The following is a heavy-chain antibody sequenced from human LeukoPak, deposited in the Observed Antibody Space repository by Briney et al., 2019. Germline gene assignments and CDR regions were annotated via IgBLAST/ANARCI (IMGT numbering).Heavy chain of an antibody. D-gene: IGHD2-15*01. CDR3: VRGYSFGPYGMDV. Sequence: GGSLRLSCAASGLTVSSDYLAWVRQAPGKGLEYVSTISDSGGSTYYADSVKGRFTISRDNSKNTLYLQMSSLRAEDTAVYFCVRGYSFGPYGMDVWGQGTTVTVSS. CDR1: GLTVSSDY. V-gene: IGHV3-64D*09. CDR2: ISDSGGST. J-gene: IGHJ6*02.